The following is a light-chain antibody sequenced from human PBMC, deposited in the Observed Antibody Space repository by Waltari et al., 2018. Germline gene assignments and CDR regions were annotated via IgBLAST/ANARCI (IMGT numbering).Light chain of an antibody. CDR1: YSNVGSYDL. CDR3: CSYASSSPRLI. Sequence: QSALTQPASVSGSLGQSISISCSGTYSNVGSYDLVSWYHQRPGAAPKLLIYEVLKRPSGISNRFACSKSGNAASLTISALQPEDEGTYYCCSYASSSPRLIFGGGTELSVL. J-gene: IGLJ2*01. V-gene: IGLV2-23*02. CDR2: EVL.